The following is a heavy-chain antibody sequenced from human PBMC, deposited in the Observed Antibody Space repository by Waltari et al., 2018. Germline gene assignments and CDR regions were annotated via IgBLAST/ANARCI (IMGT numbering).Heavy chain of an antibody. CDR1: GGSTTRYS. CDR2: IYTRGST. D-gene: IGHD1-1*01. V-gene: IGHV4-4*07. CDR3: ARGVGAGTESDAFDI. Sequence: QVQLQESGPGLVKPSETLSLTCPVPGGSTTRYSRSWIRQPAGKGLEWIGRIYTRGSTNYTPSLKSRVTMSVATSKNPFSLKLSSVTAADTTVYYCARGVGAGTESDAFDIWGQGTMVTVSS. J-gene: IGHJ3*02.